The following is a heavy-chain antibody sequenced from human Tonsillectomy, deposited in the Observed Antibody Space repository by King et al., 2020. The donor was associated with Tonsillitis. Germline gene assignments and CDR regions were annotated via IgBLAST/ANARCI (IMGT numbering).Heavy chain of an antibody. CDR3: ARDDRVTAVFFGYYGMDV. V-gene: IGHV1-69*09. CDR2: IIPLLGIA. J-gene: IGHJ6*02. CDR1: EGTFSSYA. D-gene: IGHD3-3*01. Sequence: QVQLVESGAEVKKPGSSVKVSCKASEGTFSSYALSWVRQAPGQGLEWMGRIIPLLGIANYAQKFQGRVTIIADKSTSTAYMALSSLRSEDTAVYYCARDDRVTAVFFGYYGMDVWGQGTTVTVSS.